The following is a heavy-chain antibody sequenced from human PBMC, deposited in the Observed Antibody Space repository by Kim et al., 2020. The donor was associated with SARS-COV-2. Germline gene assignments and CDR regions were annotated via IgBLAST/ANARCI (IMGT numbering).Heavy chain of an antibody. CDR1: GGSVSSSNYY. CDR2: IYYTGDT. CDR3: ARLEYSSSSGLFDP. J-gene: IGHJ5*02. D-gene: IGHD6-6*01. Sequence: SETLSLTCTVSGGSVSSSNYYWGWIRQPPGKGLEWIGHIYYTGDTYYNPSLKSRVTISVDTSKNHFSLKLSSLTAADTAVYYCARLEYSSSSGLFDPWGQGTLVTVSS. V-gene: IGHV4-39*02.